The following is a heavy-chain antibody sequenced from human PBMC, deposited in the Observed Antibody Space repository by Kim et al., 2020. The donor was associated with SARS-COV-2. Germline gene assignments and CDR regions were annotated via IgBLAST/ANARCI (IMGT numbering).Heavy chain of an antibody. V-gene: IGHV4-30-2*01. Sequence: SETLSLTCAVSGGSISSGGYSWSWIRQPPGKGLEWIGCIYHSGSTYYNPSLKSRVTISVDRSKNQFSLKLSSVTAADTAVYYCARADRLSNFYYFDYWGQGTLVTVSS. CDR1: GGSISSGGYS. CDR2: IYHSGST. J-gene: IGHJ4*02. CDR3: ARADRLSNFYYFDY. D-gene: IGHD7-27*01.